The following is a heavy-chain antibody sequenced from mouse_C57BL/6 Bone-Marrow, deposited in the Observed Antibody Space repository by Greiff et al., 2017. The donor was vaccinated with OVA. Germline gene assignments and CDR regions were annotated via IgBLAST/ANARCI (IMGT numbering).Heavy chain of an antibody. CDR1: GFTFSSYG. CDR2: ISSGGSYT. J-gene: IGHJ3*01. V-gene: IGHV5-6*01. Sequence: VQLKESGGDLVKPGGSLKLSCAASGFTFSSYGMSWVRQTPDKRLEWVATISSGGSYTYYPDSVKGRFTISRDNAKNTLYLQMSSLKSEDTAMYYCARPLYYDYDGSFAYWGQGTLVTVSA. CDR3: ARPLYYDYDGSFAY. D-gene: IGHD2-4*01.